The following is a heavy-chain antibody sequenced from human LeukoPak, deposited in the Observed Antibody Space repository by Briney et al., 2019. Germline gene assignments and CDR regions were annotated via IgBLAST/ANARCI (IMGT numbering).Heavy chain of an antibody. V-gene: IGHV3-74*01. J-gene: IGHJ1*01. CDR3: AIAVAGTRYFQH. CDR2: INSDGSST. D-gene: IGHD6-19*01. CDR1: GFTFSSYW. Sequence: GGSLRLSCAASGFTFSSYWMHWVRQAPGKGLVWVSRINSDGSSTSHADFVKGRFTISRDSAKSTLYLQMSSLRVGDTAVYYCAIAVAGTRYFQHWGQGTLVTVSS.